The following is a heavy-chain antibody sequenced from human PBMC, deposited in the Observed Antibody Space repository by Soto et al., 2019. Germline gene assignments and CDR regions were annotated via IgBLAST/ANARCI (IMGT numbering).Heavy chain of an antibody. CDR3: AKVMSGGHLDY. D-gene: IGHD6-25*01. CDR2: IYYTGST. V-gene: IGHV4-59*01. CDR1: GVSINNYY. Sequence: SETLSLTCTVSGVSINNYYWTWIRQPPGKRLEWIGAIYYTGSTTYNPSLRSRVTFSVDTSKNQFSLSLTSVTAADTAVYFCAKVMSGGHLDYWGQGTLVTVSS. J-gene: IGHJ4*02.